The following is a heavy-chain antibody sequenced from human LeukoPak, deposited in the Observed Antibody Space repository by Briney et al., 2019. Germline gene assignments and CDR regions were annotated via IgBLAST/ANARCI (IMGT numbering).Heavy chain of an antibody. CDR2: IYHSGST. Sequence: SETLSLTCAVSGGSISSSNWWSWVRQPPGKGLEWIGEIYHSGSTNYNPSLKSRVTMSVDTSKNQFSLKLSSVTAADTAVYYCARDMYYYDSSGYFRIFDYWGQGTLVTVSS. CDR1: GGSISSSNW. J-gene: IGHJ4*02. D-gene: IGHD3-22*01. CDR3: ARDMYYYDSSGYFRIFDY. V-gene: IGHV4-4*02.